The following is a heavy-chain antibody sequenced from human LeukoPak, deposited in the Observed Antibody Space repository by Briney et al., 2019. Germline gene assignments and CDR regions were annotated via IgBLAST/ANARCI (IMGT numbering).Heavy chain of an antibody. CDR3: ARGSDIVATDGELDY. V-gene: IGHV3-30-3*01. CDR1: GFTFSSYA. Sequence: PGGSLRLSCAASGFTFSSYAMHWVRQAPGKGLERVSVISYDGINKYYADSVKGRLTISRDNSKNTLYLQMNSLRAEDTAVYYCARGSDIVATDGELDYWGQGTLVTVSS. D-gene: IGHD5-12*01. J-gene: IGHJ4*02. CDR2: ISYDGINK.